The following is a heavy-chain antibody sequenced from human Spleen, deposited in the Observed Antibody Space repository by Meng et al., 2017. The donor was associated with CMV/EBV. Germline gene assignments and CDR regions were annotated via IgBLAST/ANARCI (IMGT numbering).Heavy chain of an antibody. Sequence: SGFTFSNAWMTWVRQAPGKGLEWVCRIKSEALGATTDYAAPVKGRFTISRDDSKNTVYLQMNNLELGDTAIYYCTTGISSRAINWFDPWGQGTLVTVSS. J-gene: IGHJ5*02. V-gene: IGHV3-15*01. CDR1: GFTFSNAW. D-gene: IGHD2-2*01. CDR3: TTGISSRAINWFDP. CDR2: IKSEALGATT.